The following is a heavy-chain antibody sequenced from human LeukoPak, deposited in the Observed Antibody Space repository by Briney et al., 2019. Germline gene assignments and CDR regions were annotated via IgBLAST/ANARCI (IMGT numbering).Heavy chain of an antibody. Sequence: GGSLRLSCAASGFTFSNYNMIWVRQAPGKGLEWVSSISSSSSYIYYADSVKGRFTISRDNTKNSLYLQMNSLRAEDTAVYYCARDSPYGTAGYWGQGTLVTVSS. CDR2: ISSSSSYI. D-gene: IGHD2-8*02. CDR3: ARDSPYGTAGY. V-gene: IGHV3-21*01. CDR1: GFTFSNYN. J-gene: IGHJ4*02.